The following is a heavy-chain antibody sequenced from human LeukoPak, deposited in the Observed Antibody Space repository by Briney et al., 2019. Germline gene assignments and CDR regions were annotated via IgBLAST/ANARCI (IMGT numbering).Heavy chain of an antibody. Sequence: GGSLRLSCAASGFTFSSYEMDWVRQAPGKGLEWVSYISSSGSTIYYADSVKGRFTISRDNAKSSLYLQMNSLRAEDTAVYYCATSAAYGRYYFDYWGQGTLVTVSS. CDR2: ISSSGSTI. CDR3: ATSAAYGRYYFDY. CDR1: GFTFSSYE. D-gene: IGHD4-17*01. V-gene: IGHV3-48*03. J-gene: IGHJ4*02.